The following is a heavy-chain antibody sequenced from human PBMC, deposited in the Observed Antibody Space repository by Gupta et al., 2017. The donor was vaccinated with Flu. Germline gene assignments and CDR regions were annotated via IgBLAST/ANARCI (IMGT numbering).Heavy chain of an antibody. D-gene: IGHD4-17*01. CDR1: SISSSNKY. CDR3: ARRRDYGSFDV. V-gene: IGHV4-39*01. Sequence: SISSSNKYGAWVRRPPGEGLDWIGTVDYSGGSYCKPSLKSRVTISLDTSENQISLRLNSVTAAYTAIYYCARRRDYGSFDVWGQGRLVTVSS. CDR2: VDYSGGS. J-gene: IGHJ4*02.